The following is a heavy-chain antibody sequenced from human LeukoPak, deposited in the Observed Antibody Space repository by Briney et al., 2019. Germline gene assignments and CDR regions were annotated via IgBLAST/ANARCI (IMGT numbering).Heavy chain of an antibody. J-gene: IGHJ4*02. CDR2: IDYSGTT. CDR1: GGSLSSRVYY. Sequence: SGTLSLTCTVSGGSLSSRVYYWAWIRQTPGKGPEWIGSIDYSGTTYYKSSLESRVSMSVDMSKNHFSLNLTSVTAADTAVYYCARQKVTTMTRTFDNWGQGTLVTVSS. D-gene: IGHD2-21*02. V-gene: IGHV4-39*01. CDR3: ARQKVTTMTRTFDN.